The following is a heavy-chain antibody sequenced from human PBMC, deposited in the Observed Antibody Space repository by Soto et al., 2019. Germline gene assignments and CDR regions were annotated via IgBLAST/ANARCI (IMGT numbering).Heavy chain of an antibody. J-gene: IGHJ6*02. V-gene: IGHV1-2*04. CDR1: GYTFTGYY. CDR3: ARDGSDIVLVPAARYYYGLDV. D-gene: IGHD2-2*01. CDR2: INPNSGGT. Sequence: ASVKVSCKASGYTFTGYYMHWVRQAPGQGLEWMGWINPNSGGTNYAQKFQGWVTMTRDTSISTAYMELSRLRSDDTAVYYCARDGSDIVLVPAARYYYGLDVWGQGTTVTV.